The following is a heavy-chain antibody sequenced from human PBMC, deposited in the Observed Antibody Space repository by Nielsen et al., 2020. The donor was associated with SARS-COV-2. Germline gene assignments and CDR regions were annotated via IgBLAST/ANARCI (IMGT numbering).Heavy chain of an antibody. CDR1: GFTFDDYA. D-gene: IGHD3-10*01. CDR2: ISWNSGSI. CDR3: AKDKHRPYYGSGSYLGFLFDY. V-gene: IGHV3-9*01. J-gene: IGHJ4*02. Sequence: GRSLRLSCAASGFTFDDYAVHWVRQAPGKGLEWVSGISWNSGSIGYADSVKGRFTISRDNAKNSLYLQMNSLRAEDTALYYCAKDKHRPYYGSGSYLGFLFDYWGQGTLVTVSS.